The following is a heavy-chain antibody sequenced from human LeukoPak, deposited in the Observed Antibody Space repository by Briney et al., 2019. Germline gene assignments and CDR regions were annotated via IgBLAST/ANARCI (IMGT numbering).Heavy chain of an antibody. Sequence: ASVKVSCKVSGYTLTELSMHWVRQAPGKGLEWMGWMNPNSGNTGYAQKFQGRVTMTRNTSISTAYMELSSLRSEDTAVYYCARGLGRTAMVTRGGVRFDYWGQGTLVTVSS. V-gene: IGHV1-8*01. CDR1: GYTLTELS. J-gene: IGHJ4*02. CDR3: ARGLGRTAMVTRGGVRFDY. CDR2: MNPNSGNT. D-gene: IGHD5-18*01.